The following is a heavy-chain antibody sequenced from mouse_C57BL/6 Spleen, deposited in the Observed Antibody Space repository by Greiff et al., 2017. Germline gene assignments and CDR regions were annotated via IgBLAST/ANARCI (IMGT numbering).Heavy chain of an antibody. CDR3: ARGDLPSAMAY. D-gene: IGHD6-1*01. CDR2: IDPNNGGT. V-gene: IGHV1-26*01. Sequence: VQLQQSGPELVKPGASVKISCKASGYTFTDYYMNWVKQSHGKSLEWIGDIDPNNGGTSYNQKFKGKATLTVDKSSSTAYMELRSLTSEDSAVYYCARGDLPSAMAYWGQGTSVTVSA. J-gene: IGHJ4*01. CDR1: GYTFTDYY.